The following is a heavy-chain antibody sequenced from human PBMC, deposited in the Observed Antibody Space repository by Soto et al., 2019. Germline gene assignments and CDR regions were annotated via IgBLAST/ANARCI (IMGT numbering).Heavy chain of an antibody. CDR2: IYHSGST. V-gene: IGHV4-4*02. CDR1: GVSIKSDNW. CDR3: AKPESVLVAAGFDS. Sequence: QVQLQESGPRLAKPSETLALVCSVSGVSIKSDNWWSWVRQSPGGGLEWIGEIYHSGSTTYHPALNRRVTMSVDKSQYLFSLRLTSVAAANTAIYYCAKPESVLVAAGFDSWGQGILVTVSP. D-gene: IGHD2-15*01. J-gene: IGHJ4*02.